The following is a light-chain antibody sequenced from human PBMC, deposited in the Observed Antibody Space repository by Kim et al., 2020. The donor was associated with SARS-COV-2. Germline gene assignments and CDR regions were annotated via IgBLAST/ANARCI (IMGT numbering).Light chain of an antibody. CDR3: NSRDSSGNHLGV. CDR1: SLRSYY. J-gene: IGLJ3*02. V-gene: IGLV3-19*01. Sequence: SSELTQDPAVSVALGQTVRITCQGDSLRSYYASWYQQKPGQAPVLVIYGKNNRPSGIPDRFSGFSSGNTASLTITGAQAEDEADYYCNSRDSSGNHLGVFGGGTQLTVL. CDR2: GKN.